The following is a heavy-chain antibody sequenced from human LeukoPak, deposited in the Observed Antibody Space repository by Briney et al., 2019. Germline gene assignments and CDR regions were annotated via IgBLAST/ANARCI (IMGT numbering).Heavy chain of an antibody. CDR3: ARQMARHWGCFDY. J-gene: IGHJ4*02. Sequence: GGSLRLSCAASGFTFSNYPIHWVRQAPGKGLEWVAVISYDGSEKYYADSVKGRFTLSRDNSKYTLYMEMNSLRPEDTAVYFCARQMARHWGCFDYWGQGALVTVSS. D-gene: IGHD5-24*01. CDR2: ISYDGSEK. V-gene: IGHV3-30-3*01. CDR1: GFTFSNYP.